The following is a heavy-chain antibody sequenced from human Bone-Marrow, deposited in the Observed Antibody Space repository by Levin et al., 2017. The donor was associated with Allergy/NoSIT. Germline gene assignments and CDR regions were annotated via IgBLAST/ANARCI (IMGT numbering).Heavy chain of an antibody. J-gene: IGHJ3*02. CDR3: ARDNRDDAFDI. CDR1: GFTFSSYA. CDR2: ISYDGSNK. Sequence: GESLKISCAASGFTFSSYAMHWVRQAPGKGLEWVAVISYDGSNKYYADSVKGRFTISRDNSKNTLYLQMNSLRAEDTAVYYCARDNRDDAFDIWGQGTMVTVSS. V-gene: IGHV3-30-3*01.